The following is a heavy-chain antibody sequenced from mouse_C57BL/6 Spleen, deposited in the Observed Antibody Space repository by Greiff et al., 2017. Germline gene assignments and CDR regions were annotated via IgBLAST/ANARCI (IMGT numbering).Heavy chain of an antibody. CDR3: ARDSYDYDGGYAMDY. J-gene: IGHJ4*01. CDR1: GYTFTSYG. D-gene: IGHD2-4*01. Sequence: QVQLKESGAELARPGASVKLSCKASGYTFTSYGISWVKQRTGQGLEWIGEIYPRSGNTYYNEKFKGKATLTADKSSSTAYMELRSLTSEDSAVYFCARDSYDYDGGYAMDYWGQGTSVTVSS. CDR2: IYPRSGNT. V-gene: IGHV1-81*01.